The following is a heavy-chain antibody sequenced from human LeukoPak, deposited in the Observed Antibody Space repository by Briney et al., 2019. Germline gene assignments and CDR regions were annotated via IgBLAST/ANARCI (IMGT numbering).Heavy chain of an antibody. V-gene: IGHV4-38-2*02. D-gene: IGHD2-15*01. CDR1: GYSISSGYY. Sequence: SETLSLTCSFSGYSISSGYYWGWIRQPPGQGLEWIGNIYHSGSTYYNPSLKSRVTISVDTSKNQFSLKLSSVTAADTAVYYCAREGSGGKNDHWGQGTLVTVSS. CDR3: AREGSGGKNDH. CDR2: IYHSGST. J-gene: IGHJ4*02.